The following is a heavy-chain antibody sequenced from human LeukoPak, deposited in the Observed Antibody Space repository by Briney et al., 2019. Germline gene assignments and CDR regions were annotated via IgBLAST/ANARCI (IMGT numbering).Heavy chain of an antibody. CDR1: GGSVINTNW. CDR2: VHLDGRT. V-gene: IGHV4-4*02. Sequence: SGTLSLTCGVSGGSVINTNWWTWVRQPPGKVLEWIGEVHLDGRTNYNPSLESRLTMSVDVSENQVSLKLTSVTAADTAVYYCAREGGFHRPLDYSGQGTLVTVSS. J-gene: IGHJ4*02. CDR3: AREGGFHRPLDY.